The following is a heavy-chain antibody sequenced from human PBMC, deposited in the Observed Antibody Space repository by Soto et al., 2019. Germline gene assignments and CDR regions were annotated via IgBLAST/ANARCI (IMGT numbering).Heavy chain of an antibody. Sequence: SLRLSCAASGFTFSSYGMHWVRQAPGKGLEWVAVISYDGSNKYYADSVKGRFTISRDNSKNTLYLQMNSLRAEDTAVYYCAKVALRAAAGTFDYWGQGTLVTVSS. D-gene: IGHD6-13*01. V-gene: IGHV3-30*18. CDR1: GFTFSSYG. CDR2: ISYDGSNK. CDR3: AKVALRAAAGTFDY. J-gene: IGHJ4*02.